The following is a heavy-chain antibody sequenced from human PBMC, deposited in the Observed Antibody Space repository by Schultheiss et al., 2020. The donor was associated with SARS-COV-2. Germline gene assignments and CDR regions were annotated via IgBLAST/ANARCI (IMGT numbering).Heavy chain of an antibody. CDR2: IYYSGST. CDR3: ARTLALFDAFDI. J-gene: IGHJ3*02. D-gene: IGHD3-10*01. Sequence: SETLSLTCTVSGGSISSYYWSWIRQPPGKGLEWIGYIYYSGSTNYNPSLKSRVTISVDTSKNQFSLKLSSVTAADTAVYYCARTLALFDAFDIWGQGTMVTVSS. V-gene: IGHV4-59*01. CDR1: GGSISSYY.